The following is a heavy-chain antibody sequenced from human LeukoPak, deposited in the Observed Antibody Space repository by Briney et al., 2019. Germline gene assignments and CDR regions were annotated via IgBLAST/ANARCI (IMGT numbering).Heavy chain of an antibody. CDR3: ARGAYYYDSSGLAPFDY. CDR2: IIPTFGTA. D-gene: IGHD3-22*01. J-gene: IGHJ4*02. V-gene: IGHV1-69*05. CDR1: GGTFSSYA. Sequence: SVKVSCKASGGTFSSYAISWVRQAPGQGLEWMGGIIPTFGTASYAQKFQGRVTITTDESTSTAYMELSSLRSEDTAVYYCARGAYYYDSSGLAPFDYWGQGTLVTVSS.